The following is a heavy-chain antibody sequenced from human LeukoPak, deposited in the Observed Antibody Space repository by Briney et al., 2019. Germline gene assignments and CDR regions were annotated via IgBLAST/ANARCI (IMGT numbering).Heavy chain of an antibody. Sequence: GGSLRLSCAASGFTFSSYWMGWVRQAPGKGLEWVANIKQDGSEKYYVDSVKGRFTISRDNAKNSLYLQMNSLRAEDTAVYYCARDSTQLWLRPNHGPIDYWGQGTLVTVSS. D-gene: IGHD5-18*01. CDR2: IKQDGSEK. CDR3: ARDSTQLWLRPNHGPIDY. CDR1: GFTFSSYW. J-gene: IGHJ4*02. V-gene: IGHV3-7*01.